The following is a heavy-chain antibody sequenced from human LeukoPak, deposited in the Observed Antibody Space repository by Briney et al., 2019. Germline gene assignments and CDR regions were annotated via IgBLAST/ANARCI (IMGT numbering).Heavy chain of an antibody. CDR3: ARHSSSSYYYYYMDV. CDR1: GGSISSYY. Sequence: SETLSLTCTVSGGSISSYYWSWIRQPPGKGLEWIGYIYYSGSTNYNPSLKSRVTISVDTSKNQFSLKLSSVTAADTAVYYCARHSSSSYYYYYMDVWGKGTTVTVSS. V-gene: IGHV4-59*08. J-gene: IGHJ6*03. D-gene: IGHD6-6*01. CDR2: IYYSGST.